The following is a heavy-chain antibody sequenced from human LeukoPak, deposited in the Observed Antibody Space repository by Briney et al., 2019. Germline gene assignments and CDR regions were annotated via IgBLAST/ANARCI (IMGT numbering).Heavy chain of an antibody. CDR3: ARFPSYGESDY. Sequence: ASVKVSCKTSGGTFSSYAISWVRQAPGQGLEWMGWINPNSGGTNYAQKFQGRVTMTRDTSISTAYMELSRLRSDDTAVYYCARFPSYGESDYWGQGTLVTVSS. D-gene: IGHD4-17*01. J-gene: IGHJ4*02. CDR1: GGTFSSYA. V-gene: IGHV1-2*02. CDR2: INPNSGGT.